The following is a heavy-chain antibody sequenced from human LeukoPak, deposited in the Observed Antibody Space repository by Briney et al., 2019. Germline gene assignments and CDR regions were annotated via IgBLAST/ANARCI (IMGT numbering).Heavy chain of an antibody. CDR2: IYPGESDT. D-gene: IGHD3-22*01. V-gene: IGHV5-51*03. CDR1: GYSFTNYW. J-gene: IGHJ4*02. CDR3: ASPRYSSGYKY. Sequence: GESLKISCKGSGYSFTNYWIGWVRQMPGKGLEWVGLIYPGESDTRYSPSFQGQVTISADKSISTAYLQWSSLKASDTAMYYCASPRYSSGYKYWGQGTLVTVSS.